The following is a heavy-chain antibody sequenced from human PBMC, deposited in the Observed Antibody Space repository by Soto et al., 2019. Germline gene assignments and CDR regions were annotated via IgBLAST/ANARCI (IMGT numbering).Heavy chain of an antibody. CDR3: ANALRPSLSFFYYMDV. D-gene: IGHD2-2*01. Sequence: EVHLLESGGGLVHPGGSLRLSCVVSEFPFGSFAMSWVPQAQEKGPDWVAFLVGNVFPTSYGDSAKGRFTISGDKAKSTLCLQVNSLRADDTRVYYCANALRPSLSFFYYMDVWGRGTSVTVSS. CDR1: EFPFGSFA. CDR2: LVGNVFPT. J-gene: IGHJ6*03. V-gene: IGHV3-23*01.